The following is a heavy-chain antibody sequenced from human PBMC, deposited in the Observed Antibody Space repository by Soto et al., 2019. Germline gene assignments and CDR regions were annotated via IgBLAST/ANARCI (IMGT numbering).Heavy chain of an antibody. Sequence: GGSLRLSCAVSGFSFRTYWMSWVRQAPGKGLEWVANINQDGNEKYYVDSVKGRFSISRDNAKNSVYLEMNSLSVEDTAVYYCAGEMWTHYDLWSGHSDYWGQGMLVTVSS. J-gene: IGHJ4*02. CDR2: INQDGNEK. CDR1: GFSFRTYW. D-gene: IGHD3-3*01. V-gene: IGHV3-7*01. CDR3: AGEMWTHYDLWSGHSDY.